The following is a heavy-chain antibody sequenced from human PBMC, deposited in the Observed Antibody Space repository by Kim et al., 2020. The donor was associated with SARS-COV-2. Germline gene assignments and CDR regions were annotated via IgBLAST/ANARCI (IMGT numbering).Heavy chain of an antibody. CDR2: ISAYNGNT. V-gene: IGHV1-18*01. Sequence: ASVKVSCKASGYTFTSYGISWVRQAPGQGLEWMGWISAYNGNTNYAQKLQGRVTMTTDTSTSTAYMELRSLRSDDTAVYYCARGRTTGVQGVITHHRGYYYYYMDVWGKGTTVTVSS. CDR3: ARGRTTGVQGVITHHRGYYYYYMDV. CDR1: GYTFTSYG. D-gene: IGHD3-10*01. J-gene: IGHJ6*03.